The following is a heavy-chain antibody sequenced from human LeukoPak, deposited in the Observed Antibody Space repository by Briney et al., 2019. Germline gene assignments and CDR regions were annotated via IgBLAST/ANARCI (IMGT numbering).Heavy chain of an antibody. CDR3: ARHQAVAGPLDY. Sequence: GASVKVSCKASGGTFSSCAISWVRQAPGQGLEWMGGIIPIFGTANYAQKFQGRVTITADESTSTAYMELSSLRSEDTAVYYCARHQAVAGPLDYWGQGTLVTVSS. D-gene: IGHD6-19*01. CDR2: IIPIFGTA. J-gene: IGHJ4*02. V-gene: IGHV1-69*13. CDR1: GGTFSSCA.